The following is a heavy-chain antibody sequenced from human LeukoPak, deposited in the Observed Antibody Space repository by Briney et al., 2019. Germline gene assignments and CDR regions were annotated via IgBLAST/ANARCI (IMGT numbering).Heavy chain of an antibody. CDR3: ARHQNYGDYVSAFDI. CDR1: GYSFTSYW. D-gene: IGHD4-17*01. Sequence: GESLRISCKGSGYSFTSYWIGWVRQMPGKGLEWMGIIYPGDSDTRYSPSFQGQVTISADKSISTAYLQWSSLKASDTAMYYCARHQNYGDYVSAFDIWGQGTMVTVSS. V-gene: IGHV5-51*01. J-gene: IGHJ3*02. CDR2: IYPGDSDT.